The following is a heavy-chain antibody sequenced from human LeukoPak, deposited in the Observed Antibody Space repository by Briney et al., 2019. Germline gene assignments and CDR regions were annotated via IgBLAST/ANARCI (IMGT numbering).Heavy chain of an antibody. CDR2: IYSAGST. CDR3: AGGLRSGLIDY. D-gene: IGHD4-17*01. Sequence: GGSLRLSCAASEFTVNNNYMSWVRQAPGKGLEWVSTIYSAGSTNYADSVRGRFTISRDNSKNTMYLQMNSLRAEDTAVYYCAGGLRSGLIDYWGQGTLVTVSS. V-gene: IGHV3-53*01. J-gene: IGHJ4*02. CDR1: EFTVNNNY.